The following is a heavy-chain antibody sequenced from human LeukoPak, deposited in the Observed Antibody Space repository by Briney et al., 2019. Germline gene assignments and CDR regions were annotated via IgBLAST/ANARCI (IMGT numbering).Heavy chain of an antibody. V-gene: IGHV4-30-2*01. Sequence: SQTLSLTCAVSGGSISSGGYSWSWIRQPPGKGLEWIGYIYHSGSTYYNPSLKSRVTISVDRSKNQFSLKLSSVTAADTAVYYCARGHLGRDQLPTPFDYWGQGTLVTVSS. CDR1: GGSISSGGYS. J-gene: IGHJ4*02. CDR3: ARGHLGRDQLPTPFDY. D-gene: IGHD2-2*01. CDR2: IYHSGST.